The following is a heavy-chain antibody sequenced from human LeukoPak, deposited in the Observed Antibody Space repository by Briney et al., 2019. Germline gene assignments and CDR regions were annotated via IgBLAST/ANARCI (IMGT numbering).Heavy chain of an antibody. CDR2: INPNSGGT. J-gene: IGHJ5*02. V-gene: IGHV1-2*02. CDR1: GYTFTGYY. Sequence: ASVKVSCRASGYTFTGYYMHWVRQAPGQGLEWMGWINPNSGGTNYAQKFQGRVTMTRDTSISTAYMELSRLRSDDTAVYYCARGAGYSYGTGWFDPWGQGTLVTVSS. CDR3: ARGAGYSYGTGWFDP. D-gene: IGHD5-18*01.